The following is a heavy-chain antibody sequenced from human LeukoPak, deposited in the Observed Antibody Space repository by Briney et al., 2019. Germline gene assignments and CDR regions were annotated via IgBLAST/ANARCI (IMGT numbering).Heavy chain of an antibody. V-gene: IGHV3-30*04. Sequence: GRSLRLSCAASGFTFSSYAMHWVRQAPGKGLEWVAVISYDGSNKYYADSVKGRFTISRDNSKNTLYLQMNSLRAEDTAVYYCARDQYSSSSGYYFDYWGQGTLVTVSS. CDR1: GFTFSSYA. J-gene: IGHJ4*02. CDR3: ARDQYSSSSGYYFDY. D-gene: IGHD6-6*01. CDR2: ISYDGSNK.